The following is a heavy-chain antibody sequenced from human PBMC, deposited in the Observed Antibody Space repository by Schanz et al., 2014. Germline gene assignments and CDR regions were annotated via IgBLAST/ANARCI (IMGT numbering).Heavy chain of an antibody. CDR1: GFSFSDYG. CDR2: IRSDGSNE. Sequence: VQVVESGGDLVQPGGSLRLSCAGSGFSFSDYGMHWVRQAPGRGLEWVAFIRSDGSNENYADSVRGRFTISRDNSRNTLFLQMNSLRAEDTAVYYCVKDLGTATREGWAFASWGQGTLVTVSS. D-gene: IGHD1-7*01. V-gene: IGHV3-30*02. CDR3: VKDLGTATREGWAFAS. J-gene: IGHJ4*02.